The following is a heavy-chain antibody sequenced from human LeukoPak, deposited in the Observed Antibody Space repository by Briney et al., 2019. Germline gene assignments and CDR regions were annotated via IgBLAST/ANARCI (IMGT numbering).Heavy chain of an antibody. J-gene: IGHJ5*02. D-gene: IGHD3-3*01. CDR1: GGSFSSYA. V-gene: IGHV1-69*04. CDR3: ARKYDFWSGENWFDP. Sequence: SVKVSCKASGGSFSSYAISWVRQAPGQGLEWMGRIIPILGIANYAQKFQGRVTITADKSTSTAYMELSSLRSEDTAVYYCARKYDFWSGENWFDPWGQGTLVTVSS. CDR2: IIPILGIA.